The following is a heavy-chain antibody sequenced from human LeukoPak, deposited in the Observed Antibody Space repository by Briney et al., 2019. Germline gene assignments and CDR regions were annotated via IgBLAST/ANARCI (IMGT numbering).Heavy chain of an antibody. CDR1: GFTFDDYV. D-gene: IGHD2-15*01. Sequence: GGSLRLSCADPGFTFDDYVMKWVRHAPGKGLEWVSGISWNSGTIGYADSVKGRFTISRDNAKNSLYLQMNSLRAEDTALYYCVKGAAYHLGDAFDIWGQGTMVTVSS. J-gene: IGHJ3*02. V-gene: IGHV3-9*01. CDR3: VKGAAYHLGDAFDI. CDR2: ISWNSGTI.